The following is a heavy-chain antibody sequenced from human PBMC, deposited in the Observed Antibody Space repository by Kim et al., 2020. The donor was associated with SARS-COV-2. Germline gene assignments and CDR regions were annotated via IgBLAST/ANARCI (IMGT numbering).Heavy chain of an antibody. V-gene: IGHV4-31*03. Sequence: SETLSLTCTVSGGSISSGGYYWSWIRQHPGKGLEWIGYIYYSGSTYYNPSLKSRVTISVDTSKNQFSLKLSSVTAADTAVYYCARSSRALWFGSERGGHWFDPWGQGTLVTVSS. CDR1: GGSISSGGYY. J-gene: IGHJ5*02. CDR3: ARSSRALWFGSERGGHWFDP. CDR2: IYYSGST. D-gene: IGHD3-10*01.